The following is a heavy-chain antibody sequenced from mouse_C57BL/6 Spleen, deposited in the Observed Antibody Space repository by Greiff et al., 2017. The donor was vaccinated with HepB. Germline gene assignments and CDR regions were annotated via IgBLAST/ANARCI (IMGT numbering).Heavy chain of an antibody. CDR2: INPSSGYT. CDR3: ASPSYFNWYFDV. CDR1: GYTFTSYW. Sequence: VQRVESGAELAKPGASVKLSCKASGYTFTSYWMHWVKQRPGQGLEWIGYINPSSGYTKYNQKFKDKATLTADKSSSTAYMQLSSLTYEDSAVYYCASPSYFNWYFDVWGTGTTVTVSS. V-gene: IGHV1-7*01. J-gene: IGHJ1*03. D-gene: IGHD2-10*01.